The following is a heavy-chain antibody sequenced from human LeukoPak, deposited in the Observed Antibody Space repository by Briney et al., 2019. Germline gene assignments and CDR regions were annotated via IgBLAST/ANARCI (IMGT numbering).Heavy chain of an antibody. Sequence: TSETLSLTCTFSVDSITTYYWGWIRQPPGKGLEWIGYVYYSGSTNYNPSLKSRVTMSIDTPKNQFSLELTSVTAADTAVYYCVRHTWFGTRHWFDPWGQGTLVTVSS. D-gene: IGHD3-10*01. V-gene: IGHV4-59*08. CDR1: VDSITTYY. J-gene: IGHJ5*02. CDR3: VRHTWFGTRHWFDP. CDR2: VYYSGST.